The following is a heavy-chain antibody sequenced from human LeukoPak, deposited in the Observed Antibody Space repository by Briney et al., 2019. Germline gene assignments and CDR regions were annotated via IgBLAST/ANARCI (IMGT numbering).Heavy chain of an antibody. V-gene: IGHV4-31*03. CDR3: ARNLGGDTYSYMDV. CDR2: IYYTGTT. J-gene: IGHJ6*03. Sequence: KASETLSLTCTVSGVSISSGDYYWSWIRQHPGKGLEWIGFIYYTGTTYYNPSLKSRIAISVDTSKNHFSLNLTSVTAADTALYYCARNLGGDTYSYMDVWGKGTTVTVSS. CDR1: GVSISSGDYY. D-gene: IGHD2-21*01.